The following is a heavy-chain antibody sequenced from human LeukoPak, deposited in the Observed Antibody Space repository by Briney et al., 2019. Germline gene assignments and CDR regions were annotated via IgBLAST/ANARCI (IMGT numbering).Heavy chain of an antibody. V-gene: IGHV1-69*13. Sequence: SVKVSCKASGGTFSSYAISWVRQAPGQGLEWMGGIIPIFGTANYAQKFQGRVTITADEPTSTAYMELSSLRSEDTAVYYCARGGDWQLLAPYYYYMDVWGKGTTVTVSS. CDR3: ARGGDWQLLAPYYYYMDV. CDR1: GGTFSSYA. CDR2: IIPIFGTA. D-gene: IGHD2-15*01. J-gene: IGHJ6*03.